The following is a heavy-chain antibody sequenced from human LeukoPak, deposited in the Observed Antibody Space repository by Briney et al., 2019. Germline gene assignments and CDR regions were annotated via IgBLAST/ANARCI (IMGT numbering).Heavy chain of an antibody. Sequence: ASVKVSCKASGYTFTGYYMHWVRQAPGQGLEWMGWINPNSGGTNYAQKFQGRVTMTRDTSISTAYMELSRLRSDDTAVYYCARDRGGDEVADYWGQGTLVTVSS. CDR2: INPNSGGT. D-gene: IGHD3-10*01. J-gene: IGHJ4*02. CDR3: ARDRGGDEVADY. V-gene: IGHV1-2*02. CDR1: GYTFTGYY.